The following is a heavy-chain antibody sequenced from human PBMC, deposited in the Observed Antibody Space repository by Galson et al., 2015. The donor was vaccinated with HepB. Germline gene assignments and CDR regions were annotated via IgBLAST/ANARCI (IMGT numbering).Heavy chain of an antibody. CDR3: GKEYNYGYGDY. J-gene: IGHJ4*02. Sequence: ETLSLTCAVSGGSISSRNWWNWVRQSPGKGLEWIGEIFHSGSTNNNPALRSRVTMSIDTSRNLFSLKLNSVTAADTAVYFCGKEYNYGYGDYWGQGTLVAVSS. D-gene: IGHD5-18*01. CDR2: IFHSGST. V-gene: IGHV4-4*01. CDR1: GGSISSRNW.